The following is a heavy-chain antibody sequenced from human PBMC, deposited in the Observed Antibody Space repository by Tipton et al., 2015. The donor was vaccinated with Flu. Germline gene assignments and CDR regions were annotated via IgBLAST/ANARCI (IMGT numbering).Heavy chain of an antibody. J-gene: IGHJ4*02. Sequence: TLSLTCTVSGGSISSHYWSWIRQPPGKGLEWIGYIYYSGSISYNPSLKSRVTISVDTSKNQFSLKLSSVTAADTAIYFCSRGPDNAKTLTWGRGILVTVSS. CDR3: SRGPDNAKTLT. D-gene: IGHD1-1*01. CDR2: IYYSGSI. CDR1: GGSISSHY. V-gene: IGHV4-59*11.